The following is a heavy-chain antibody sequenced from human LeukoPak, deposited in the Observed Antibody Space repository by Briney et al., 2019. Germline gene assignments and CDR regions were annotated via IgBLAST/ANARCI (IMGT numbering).Heavy chain of an antibody. V-gene: IGHV4-61*02. CDR1: GGSMSSGSYY. J-gene: IGHJ6*03. CDR2: IYTSGST. D-gene: IGHD3-10*01. CDR3: AREDYYGSGSHMDV. Sequence: SQTLSLTCTVSGGSMSSGSYYWSWIRQPAGKRLEWIGRIYTSGSTDYNPSLKSRVTISVDTSKNQFSLKLSSVTAADTAVYYCAREDYYGSGSHMDVWGKGTTVTVSS.